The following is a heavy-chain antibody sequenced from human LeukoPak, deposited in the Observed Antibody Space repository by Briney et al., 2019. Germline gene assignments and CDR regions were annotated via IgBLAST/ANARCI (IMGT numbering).Heavy chain of an antibody. CDR3: ACGWFDP. Sequence: PSETLSLTCTVSGGSISSHYWSWIRQPPGKGLEWIGYIYYSGSTNYNPSLKSRVTMSVDTSKNQFSLKLSSVIAADTAVYYCACGWFDPWGQGTLVTVSS. J-gene: IGHJ5*02. CDR2: IYYSGST. CDR1: GGSISSHY. V-gene: IGHV4-59*11.